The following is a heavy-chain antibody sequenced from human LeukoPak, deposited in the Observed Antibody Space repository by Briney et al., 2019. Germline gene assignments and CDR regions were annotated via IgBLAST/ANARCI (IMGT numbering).Heavy chain of an antibody. Sequence: ASETLSLTCAVYGGSFSGYYRCWIRQPRGKGLGWVGEIKHSGSTNYNPSIKSRVTISVDTSKIRFSLKLSSVTAADTAVYYCARGWSRPYYYDSSGPPGRYYYMDVWGKGTTVTVSS. D-gene: IGHD3-22*01. V-gene: IGHV4-34*01. CDR1: GGSFSGYY. CDR2: IKHSGST. J-gene: IGHJ6*03. CDR3: ARGWSRPYYYDSSGPPGRYYYMDV.